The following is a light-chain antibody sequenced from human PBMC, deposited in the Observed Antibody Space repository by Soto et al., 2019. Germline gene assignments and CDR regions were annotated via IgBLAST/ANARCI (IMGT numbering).Light chain of an antibody. CDR1: SSDVGGYNF. CDR3: CSYADVVL. Sequence: QSVLTQPRSVSGSPGQSVTISCTGTSSDVGGYNFVSWYQQHPGEAPKLMIYDVSKRPSGVPDRFSGSKSGNTASLTISGLQAKDEADYYCCSYADVVLFGGGTKVTVL. CDR2: DVS. V-gene: IGLV2-11*01. J-gene: IGLJ2*01.